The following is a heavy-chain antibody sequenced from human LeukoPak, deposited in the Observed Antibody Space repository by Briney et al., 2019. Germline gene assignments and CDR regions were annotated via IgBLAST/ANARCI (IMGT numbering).Heavy chain of an antibody. CDR3: ARRAGDYSHPYDY. J-gene: IGHJ4*02. CDR2: ISVSGNT. CDR1: GFTLSSYA. Sequence: GGSLRLPCAASGFTLSSYAMSWVRQGPGKGLEWVSAISVSGNTYHADSVKGRFTISRDSSKNTLYLQMNSLRAEDAAVYYCARRAGDYSHPYDYWGQGILVTVSS. D-gene: IGHD3-22*01. V-gene: IGHV3-23*01.